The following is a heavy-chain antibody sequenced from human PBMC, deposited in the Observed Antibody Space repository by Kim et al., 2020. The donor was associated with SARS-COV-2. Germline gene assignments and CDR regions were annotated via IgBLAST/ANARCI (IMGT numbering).Heavy chain of an antibody. CDR1: GFTFSSYS. J-gene: IGHJ4*02. CDR2: ISSSSTI. Sequence: GGSLRLSCAASGFTFSSYSMNWVRQAPGKGLEWVSYISSSSTIYYADSVKGRFTISRDNAKNSLYLQMNSLRDEDTAVYYCAREDDYYDSSGYYMIDYWGQGTLVTVSS. D-gene: IGHD3-22*01. CDR3: AREDDYYDSSGYYMIDY. V-gene: IGHV3-48*02.